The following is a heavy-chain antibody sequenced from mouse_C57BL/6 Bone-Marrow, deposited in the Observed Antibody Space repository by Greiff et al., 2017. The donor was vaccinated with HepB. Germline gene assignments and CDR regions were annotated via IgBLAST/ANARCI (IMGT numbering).Heavy chain of an antibody. Sequence: QVQLQQPGTELVKPGASVKLSCKASGYTFTSYWMHWVKQRPGQGLEWIGNINPSNGGTNYNEKFKSKATLTVDKSSSTAYMQLISLTSEDSAVYYCARKDTTVCYFDYWGRGTALTVSS. D-gene: IGHD1-1*01. CDR1: GYTFTSYW. V-gene: IGHV1-53*01. CDR3: ARKDTTVCYFDY. CDR2: INPSNGGT. J-gene: IGHJ2*01.